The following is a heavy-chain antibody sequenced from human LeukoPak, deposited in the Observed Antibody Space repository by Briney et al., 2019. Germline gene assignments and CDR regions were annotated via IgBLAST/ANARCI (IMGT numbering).Heavy chain of an antibody. J-gene: IGHJ4*02. CDR3: ARDLGGPAAQDDY. CDR2: INPNSGVT. CDR1: GYTFTGYY. D-gene: IGHD2-2*01. V-gene: IGHV1-2*02. Sequence: ASVKVSCKASGYTFTGYYMHWVRQAPGQGLEWMGWINPNSGVTNYAQKFQGRVTMTRDTSISTAYMELSRLRSDDTAVYYCARDLGGPAAQDDYWGQGTLVTVSS.